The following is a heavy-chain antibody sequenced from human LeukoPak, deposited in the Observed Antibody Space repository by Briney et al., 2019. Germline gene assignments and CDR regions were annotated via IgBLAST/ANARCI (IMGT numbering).Heavy chain of an antibody. Sequence: GGSLRLSCAASGFTFSSYAMHWVRQAPGKGLEWVAVISYDGSNKYYADSVKGRFTISRDNSKNTLYPQMNSLRAEDTAVYYCARVRRPYGSGSYSHAFDIWGQGTMVTVSS. CDR3: ARVRRPYGSGSYSHAFDI. CDR1: GFTFSSYA. V-gene: IGHV3-30*04. D-gene: IGHD3-10*01. CDR2: ISYDGSNK. J-gene: IGHJ3*02.